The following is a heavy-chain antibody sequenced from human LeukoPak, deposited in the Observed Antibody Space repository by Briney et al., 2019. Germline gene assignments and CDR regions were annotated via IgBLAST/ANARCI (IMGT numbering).Heavy chain of an antibody. CDR2: INHSGST. CDR1: GGSFSGYY. D-gene: IGHD2-15*01. V-gene: IGHV4-34*01. J-gene: IGHJ4*02. CDR3: ARVSSIVVVVAATNYFDY. Sequence: SETLSLTCAVYGGSFSGYYWSWIRQPPGKGLEWIGEINHSGSTNYNPSLKSRVTISVDTSKNRFSLKLSSVTAADTAVYYCARVSSIVVVVAATNYFDYWGQGTLVTVSP.